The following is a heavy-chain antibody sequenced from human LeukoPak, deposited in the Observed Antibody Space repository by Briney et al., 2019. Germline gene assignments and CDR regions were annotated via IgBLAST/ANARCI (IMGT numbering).Heavy chain of an antibody. J-gene: IGHJ4*02. D-gene: IGHD2-8*01. CDR2: ISDSGDYT. CDR3: AKDTSIGKYCTSSVCSPFDY. CDR1: GFTFSSYA. V-gene: IGHV3-23*01. Sequence: GGSLRLSCAGSGFTFSSYAMSWVRQAPGKGLEWVSAISDSGDYTYYADSVKGRFTISRDNSKNTLYLHVNSLRAEDTAVYYCAKDTSIGKYCTSSVCSPFDYWGQGTLVTVSS.